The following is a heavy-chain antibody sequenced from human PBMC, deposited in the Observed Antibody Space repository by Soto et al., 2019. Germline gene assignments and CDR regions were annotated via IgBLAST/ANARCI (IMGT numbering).Heavy chain of an antibody. CDR1: GYTFTSYG. J-gene: IGHJ4*02. D-gene: IGHD6-13*01. Sequence: ASVKVSCKASGYTFTSYGISWVRQAPGQGLEWMGWISAYNGNTNYAQKLQGRVTMTTDTSTSTAYMELRSLRSDDTAVYYCARDRPGSSSWWKGHFDYWGQGTLVTVSS. CDR3: ARDRPGSSSWWKGHFDY. V-gene: IGHV1-18*01. CDR2: ISAYNGNT.